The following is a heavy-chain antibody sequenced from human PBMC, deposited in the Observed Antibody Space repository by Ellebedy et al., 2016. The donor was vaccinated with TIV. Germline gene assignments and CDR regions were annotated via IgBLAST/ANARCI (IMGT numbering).Heavy chain of an antibody. CDR3: SKEISPRSSNGWPFDQ. J-gene: IGHJ4*02. CDR1: GLSFSYYG. Sequence: GESLKISCAASGLSFSYYGMHWVRQAPGKGLEWVAVIAHDGSVQHYADFARGRFIVSRDNFKNTLHLQMDNLKVEDTAIYYCSKEISPRSSNGWPFDQWGQGTLVTVSS. CDR2: IAHDGSVQ. V-gene: IGHV3-30*18. D-gene: IGHD6-19*01.